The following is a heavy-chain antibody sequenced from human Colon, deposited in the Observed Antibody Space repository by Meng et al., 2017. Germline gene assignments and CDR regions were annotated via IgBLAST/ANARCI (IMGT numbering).Heavy chain of an antibody. Sequence: QITLRESGPTLVKHTQTLTLTCSISGFALSGVTVAWIRQPPGKALECLAVIYWDDDKRYRPSLESRLTITKDTSKNQVVLTMTNVDPVDTATYYCARARELWGRPLPSPFDYWGPETLVTVSS. CDR2: IYWDDDK. J-gene: IGHJ4*02. CDR1: GFALSGVT. V-gene: IGHV2-5*02. CDR3: ARARELWGRPLPSPFDY. D-gene: IGHD7-27*01.